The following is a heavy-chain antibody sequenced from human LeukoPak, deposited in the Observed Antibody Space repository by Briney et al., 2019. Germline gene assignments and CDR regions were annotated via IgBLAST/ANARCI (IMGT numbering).Heavy chain of an antibody. J-gene: IGHJ3*02. CDR2: INTSGST. CDR3: ARTVVPAAPGAFDI. D-gene: IGHD2-2*01. CDR1: GASISSSSYY. Sequence: SETLSLTCTVSGASISSSSYYWSWIRQPAGKGLEWIGRINTSGSTNYNPSLKGRVTISLDKSKNQFSLKLSSVTAADTAAYSCARTVVPAAPGAFDIWGQGTMVTVSS. V-gene: IGHV4-61*02.